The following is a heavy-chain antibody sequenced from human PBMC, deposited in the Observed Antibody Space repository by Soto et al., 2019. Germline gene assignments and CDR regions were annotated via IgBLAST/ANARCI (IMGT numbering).Heavy chain of an antibody. CDR1: GYSFTSYW. CDR2: IDPSDSYT. CDR3: SRRFLGAGYYYCGMDV. V-gene: IGHV5-10-1*01. D-gene: IGHD3-3*01. J-gene: IGHJ6*01. Sequence: PGESLKISCKGSGYSFTSYWISWVRQMPGKGLEWMGRIDPSDSYTNYSPSFQGHVTISADKSISTAYLQWSSLKASDTAMYYCSRRFLGAGYYYCGMDVWEQGTTVTFAS.